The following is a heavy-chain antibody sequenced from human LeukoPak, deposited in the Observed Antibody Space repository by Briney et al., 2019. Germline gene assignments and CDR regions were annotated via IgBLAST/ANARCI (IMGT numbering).Heavy chain of an antibody. V-gene: IGHV1-46*01. Sequence: ASVKVSCKPSGYTFTTNYIHWVRQAPGQGLEWMGITNPSSGSTSYAQKFQGRVTVTRDTSTRTVYMELSSLRFEDTAVYYCARASSGAPRFDYWGQGTLVTVSS. D-gene: IGHD6-19*01. CDR2: TNPSSGST. J-gene: IGHJ4*02. CDR3: ARASSGAPRFDY. CDR1: GYTFTTNY.